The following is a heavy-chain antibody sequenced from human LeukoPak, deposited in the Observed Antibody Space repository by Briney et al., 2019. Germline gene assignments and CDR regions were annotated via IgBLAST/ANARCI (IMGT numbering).Heavy chain of an antibody. V-gene: IGHV3-66*01. CDR1: RFTVSSNY. Sequence: GGSLRLPCAASRFTVSSNYMSWVRQAPGKGLEWVSIIYTGTTTYYADSVKGRFTISRDNSKNTLYLQMSSLRAEDTAVYYCVRVASRAFDYWGQGTLVTVSS. CDR2: IYTGTTT. CDR3: VRVASRAFDY. J-gene: IGHJ4*02.